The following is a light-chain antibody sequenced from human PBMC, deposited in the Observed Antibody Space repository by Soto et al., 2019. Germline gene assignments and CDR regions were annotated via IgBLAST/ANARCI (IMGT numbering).Light chain of an antibody. CDR2: DAS. CDR1: QSVSSS. Sequence: EGGLTQSPATPSLSPGATATLPRGASQSVSSSLAWYQQKPGQAPRLLIYDASSRATGIPARFSGSGSGTDFALTISSLEPEDFAVYYCHHRGNGITFDQGTRLEIK. CDR3: HHRGNGIT. J-gene: IGKJ5*01. V-gene: IGKV3-11*01.